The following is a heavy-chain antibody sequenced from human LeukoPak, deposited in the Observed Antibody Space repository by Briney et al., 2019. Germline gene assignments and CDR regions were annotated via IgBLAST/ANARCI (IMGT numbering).Heavy chain of an antibody. CDR3: AKPSGNCVDY. V-gene: IGHV3-30*02. Sequence: GGSPRLSCGASGFSFSDYAMHWVRQAPGKGLEWVAFIRFDGSRTDYADSVKGRFTISRDNSKNTLFLQLNSLRPDDTGVYFCAKPSGNCVDYWGQGTLVTVSS. J-gene: IGHJ4*02. CDR2: IRFDGSRT. D-gene: IGHD1-26*01. CDR1: GFSFSDYA.